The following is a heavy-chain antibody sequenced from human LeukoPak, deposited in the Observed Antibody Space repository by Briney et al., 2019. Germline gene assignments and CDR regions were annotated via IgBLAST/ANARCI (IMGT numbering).Heavy chain of an antibody. J-gene: IGHJ5*02. D-gene: IGHD3-10*01. CDR1: GFTFSSYS. CDR2: ISSSSGTM. CDR3: ASWNFGNWFDP. Sequence: GSLRLSCAASGFTFSSYSMNWVRQAPGKGLEWVSYISSSSGTMYYADSVKSRFTISRDNAKNSLYLQMNSLRAEDTAVYYCASWNFGNWFDPWGQGTLVTVSS. V-gene: IGHV3-48*01.